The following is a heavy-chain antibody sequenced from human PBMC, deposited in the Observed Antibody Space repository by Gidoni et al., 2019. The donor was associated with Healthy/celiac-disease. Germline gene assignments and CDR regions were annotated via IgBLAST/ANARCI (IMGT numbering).Heavy chain of an antibody. V-gene: IGHV3-48*02. D-gene: IGHD2-15*01. CDR2: ISSSSSTI. CDR3: ARDEGGYCSGGSCYSSAFDI. J-gene: IGHJ3*02. CDR1: GFTFSSYS. Sequence: EVQLVESGGGLVQPGGSPRLSCAASGFTFSSYSMNWVRKAPGKVLEWVSYISSSSSTIYYADSVKGRFTIYRDNAKNSLYLQMNSLRDEDTAVYYCARDEGGYCSGGSCYSSAFDIWGQGTMVTVSS.